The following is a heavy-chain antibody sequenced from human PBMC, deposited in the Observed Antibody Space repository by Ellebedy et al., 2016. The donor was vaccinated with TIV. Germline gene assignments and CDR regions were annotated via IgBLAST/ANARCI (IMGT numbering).Heavy chain of an antibody. V-gene: IGHV3-30-3*01. Sequence: PGGSLRLSCAASGFTFNSYAMHRVRQAPGKGLEWVAVISYDGSSKYYADSVKGRFTISRDNAKNSLYLQMNSLRDEDTAVYYCARDWYRIDYWGQGTLVTVSS. CDR2: ISYDGSSK. CDR3: ARDWYRIDY. D-gene: IGHD1-26*01. CDR1: GFTFNSYA. J-gene: IGHJ4*02.